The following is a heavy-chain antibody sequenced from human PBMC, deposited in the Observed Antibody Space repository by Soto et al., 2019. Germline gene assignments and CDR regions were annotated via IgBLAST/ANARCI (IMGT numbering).Heavy chain of an antibody. J-gene: IGHJ6*02. CDR2: ISGSGGST. D-gene: IGHD2-2*01. CDR1: GFTFSSYA. CDR3: AKVGYCSSTSCPRYYYYGMDV. Sequence: EVQLLESGGGLVQPGGSLRLSCAASGFTFSSYAMSWVRQAPGKGLEWVSAISGSGGSTYYADSVKGRFTISRDNSKNTLYLQMNSLRAEDTAVYYRAKVGYCSSTSCPRYYYYGMDVWGQGTTVTVSS. V-gene: IGHV3-23*01.